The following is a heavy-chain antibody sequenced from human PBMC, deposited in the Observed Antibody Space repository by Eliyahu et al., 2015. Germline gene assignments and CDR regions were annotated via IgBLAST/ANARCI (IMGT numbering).Heavy chain of an antibody. J-gene: IGHJ4*02. CDR2: IYYSGST. D-gene: IGHD6-19*01. Sequence: QVQLQESGPGLVKPSQXLSLTCXVXGXSXSXGGYYWSWIRQHPGKGLEWIGYIYYSGSTYYNPSLKSRVTISVDTSKNQFSLKLSSVTAADTAVYYCARGSGYSSGWYAFDYWGQGTLVTVSS. V-gene: IGHV4-31*03. CDR1: GXSXSXGGYY. CDR3: ARGSGYSSGWYAFDY.